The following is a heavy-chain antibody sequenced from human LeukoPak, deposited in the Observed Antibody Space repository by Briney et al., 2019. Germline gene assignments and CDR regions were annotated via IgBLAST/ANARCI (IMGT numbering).Heavy chain of an antibody. CDR1: GFTFSSYP. J-gene: IGHJ4*02. V-gene: IGHV3-23*01. CDR2: ISGSGGAT. D-gene: IGHD1-26*01. Sequence: GGSLRLTCAASGFTFSSYPMNWVRQAPGKGLEWVSVISGSGGATFYGDSVQGRFTISRDNSRDTLYLQMNSLTAEDTAVYYCGKYLQTSVGANDYWGQGTLVTVSS. CDR3: GKYLQTSVGANDY.